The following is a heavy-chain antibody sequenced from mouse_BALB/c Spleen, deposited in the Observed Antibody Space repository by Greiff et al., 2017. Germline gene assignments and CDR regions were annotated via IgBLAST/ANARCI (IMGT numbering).Heavy chain of an antibody. CDR2: INSNGGST. CDR1: GFTFSSYG. CDR3: AREWNYRYDTYAMDD. Sequence: EVKLVESGGGLVQPGGSLKLSCAASGFTFSSYGMSWVRQTPDKRLELVATINSNGGSTYYPDSVKGRFTISRDNAKNTLYLQMSSLKSEDTAMYYCAREWNYRYDTYAMDDWGQGTSVTVSS. D-gene: IGHD2-14*01. J-gene: IGHJ4*01. V-gene: IGHV5-6-3*01.